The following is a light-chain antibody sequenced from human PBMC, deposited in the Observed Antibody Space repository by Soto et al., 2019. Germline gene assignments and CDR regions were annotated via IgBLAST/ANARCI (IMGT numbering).Light chain of an antibody. CDR2: EVS. Sequence: QSVLAQPASVSGSPGQSITISCTGDSSDVGGYSYVSWYRQYPGKAPQLIMYEVSYRTSGASYRFSGSKSGNTASLTISGLQAEDEADYYCSSYRTHDSLIFGGGTKVTVL. CDR1: SSDVGGYSY. J-gene: IGLJ2*01. CDR3: SSYRTHDSLI. V-gene: IGLV2-14*03.